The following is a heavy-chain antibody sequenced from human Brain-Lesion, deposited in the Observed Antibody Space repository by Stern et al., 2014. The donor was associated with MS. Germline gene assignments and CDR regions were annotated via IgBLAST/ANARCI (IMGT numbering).Heavy chain of an antibody. D-gene: IGHD3-3*01. CDR2: INPNTGGT. J-gene: IGHJ6*02. CDR1: GYIFTGYY. Sequence: QMQLVQSGAEVKKPGASVKVSCKTSGYIFTGYYIHWVRQAPGQGLEWMAWINPNTGGTKYAQKFQGRVTMSSDTSISTAYVELSSLTSDDTAVYYCARDQRGITIFGVVTDYYYLGMDVWGQGTTVTVSS. V-gene: IGHV1-2*02. CDR3: ARDQRGITIFGVVTDYYYLGMDV.